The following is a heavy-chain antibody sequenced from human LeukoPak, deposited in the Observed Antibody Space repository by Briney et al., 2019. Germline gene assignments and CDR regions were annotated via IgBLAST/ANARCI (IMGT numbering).Heavy chain of an antibody. CDR3: ARVRQQLVRLYYFDY. CDR2: IKQDGSEE. D-gene: IGHD6-13*01. V-gene: IGHV3-7*05. CDR1: GFSLSTSG. Sequence: LTLTCTFSGFSLSTSGVCVSWVRQAPGKGLEWVANIKQDGSEEVYVDSLKGRFTISRDNAKNSLYLQMNSLRAEDTALYYCARVRQQLVRLYYFDYWGQGTLVTVSS. J-gene: IGHJ4*02.